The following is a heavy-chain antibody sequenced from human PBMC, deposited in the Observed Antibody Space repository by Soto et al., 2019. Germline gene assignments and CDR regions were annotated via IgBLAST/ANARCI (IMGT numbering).Heavy chain of an antibody. D-gene: IGHD6-6*01. CDR2: IIHIFGTA. Sequence: GASVKVSCKASGGTFSSYAISWVRQAPGQGLEWMGGIIHIFGTANYAQKFQGRVTITADESTSTAYMELSSLRSEDTAVYYCASCIAARFDFDYWGQGTLVTVSS. J-gene: IGHJ4*02. CDR1: GGTFSSYA. CDR3: ASCIAARFDFDY. V-gene: IGHV1-69*13.